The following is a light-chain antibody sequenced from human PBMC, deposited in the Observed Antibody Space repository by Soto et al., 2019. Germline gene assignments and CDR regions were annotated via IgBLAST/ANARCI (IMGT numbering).Light chain of an antibody. CDR2: DAS. CDR3: HQRRNWPPVYP. Sequence: EIVLTQSPATLSLSPGERATLSCRASQSVSNYLAWYQQKPGQAPTLLIHDASNRATGIPVRFSGRRSGPDFTITIHSLESEDFAVYHGHQRRNWPPVYPVGQATQLQIK. V-gene: IGKV3-11*01. J-gene: IGKJ2*01. CDR1: QSVSNY.